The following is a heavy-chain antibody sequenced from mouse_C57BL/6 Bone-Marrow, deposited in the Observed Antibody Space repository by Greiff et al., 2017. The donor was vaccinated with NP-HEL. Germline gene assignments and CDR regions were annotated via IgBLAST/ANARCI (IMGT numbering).Heavy chain of an antibody. V-gene: IGHV5-6*01. CDR1: GFTFSSYG. CDR2: ISSGGSYT. CDR3: ARDYSNTGYFDV. J-gene: IGHJ1*03. D-gene: IGHD2-5*01. Sequence: EVQVVESGGDLVKPGGSLKLSCAASGFTFSSYGMSWVRQTPDKRLEWVATISSGGSYTYYPDSVKGRFSISRDNAKNTLYLQMSSLKSEDTAMYYCARDYSNTGYFDVWGTGTTVTVSS.